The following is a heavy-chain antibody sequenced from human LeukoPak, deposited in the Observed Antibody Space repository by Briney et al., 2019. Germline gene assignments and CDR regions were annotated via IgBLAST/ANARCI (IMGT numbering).Heavy chain of an antibody. CDR1: GFTFSSYA. D-gene: IGHD2-2*01. CDR2: ISSNGGST. CDR3: AGTYCSSTSCLVDY. Sequence: PGGSLRLSCAASGFTFSSYAMHWVRQAPGKGLEYVSAISSNGGSTYYANSVKGRFTISRDNSKNTLYLQMGSLRAEDMAMYYCAGTYCSSTSCLVDYWGQGTLVTVSS. V-gene: IGHV3-64*01. J-gene: IGHJ4*02.